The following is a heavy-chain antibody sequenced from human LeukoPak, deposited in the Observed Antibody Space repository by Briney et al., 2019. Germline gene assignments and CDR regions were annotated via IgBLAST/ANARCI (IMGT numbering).Heavy chain of an antibody. J-gene: IGHJ3*02. CDR2: FDPEDGET. CDR1: GYTLTELS. V-gene: IGHV1-24*01. D-gene: IGHD3-9*01. CDR3: AVVGDILTGYPIHDAFDI. Sequence: ASVKVSCKVSGYTLTELSTHWVRQAPGKGLEWMGGFDPEDGETIYAQKFQGRVTMTEDTSTDTAYMELSSLRSEDTAVYYCAVVGDILTGYPIHDAFDIWGQGTMVTVSS.